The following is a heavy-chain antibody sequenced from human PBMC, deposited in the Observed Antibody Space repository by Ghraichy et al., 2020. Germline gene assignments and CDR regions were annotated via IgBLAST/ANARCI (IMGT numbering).Heavy chain of an antibody. J-gene: IGHJ4*02. CDR3: ARAGCSSTSCYAHYFDS. CDR2: IYSDGSST. Sequence: LSLTCAASGFTFSGYWMHWVRQAPGKGLVWVSRIYSDGSSTSYADSVKGRFTISRDNAKNTLYLQMNSLRVEDTAVYYCARAGCSSTSCYAHYFDSWGQGTLLPVSS. D-gene: IGHD2-2*01. V-gene: IGHV3-74*01. CDR1: GFTFSGYW.